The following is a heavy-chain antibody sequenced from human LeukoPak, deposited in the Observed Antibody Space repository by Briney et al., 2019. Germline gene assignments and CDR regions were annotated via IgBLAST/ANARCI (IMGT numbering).Heavy chain of an antibody. V-gene: IGHV4-31*03. CDR1: GGSISSGGYY. D-gene: IGHD3-10*01. CDR2: IYYSGST. Sequence: SETLSLTCTVSGGSISSGGYYWSWIRQHPGKGLEWIGYIYYSGSTYYNPSLKSRVTISVDTSKNQFSLKLSSVTAADTAVYYCARSWGYGSVRWFDYWGQGTLVTVSS. CDR3: ARSWGYGSVRWFDY. J-gene: IGHJ4*02.